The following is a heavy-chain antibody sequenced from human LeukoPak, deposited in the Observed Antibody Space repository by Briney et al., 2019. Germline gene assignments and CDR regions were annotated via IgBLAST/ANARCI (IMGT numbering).Heavy chain of an antibody. CDR3: AREPRYYYYMDV. Sequence: ASVKVSCTASGYTFTGYYMHWVRQAPGQGLEWMGWINPNSGGTNYAQKFQGRVTMTRDTSISTAYMELSRLRSDDTAVYYCAREPRYYYYMDVWGKGTTVTVSS. CDR1: GYTFTGYY. J-gene: IGHJ6*03. V-gene: IGHV1-2*02. CDR2: INPNSGGT.